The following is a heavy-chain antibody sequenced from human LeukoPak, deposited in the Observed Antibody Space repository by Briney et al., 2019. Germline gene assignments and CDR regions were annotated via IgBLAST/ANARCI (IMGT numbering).Heavy chain of an antibody. V-gene: IGHV1-69*13. CDR1: GGTFSRHA. J-gene: IGHJ6*02. CDR2: VIPVHGTV. CDR3: ARREFGGGYSYGYHFYGMDV. Sequence: AASVKVSCKASGGTFSRHAISWVRQAPGQGPEWMGGVIPVHGTVNYAQKFQGRVTIIADESTSTAYMELSSLRPEDTAIYYCARREFGGGYSYGYHFYGMDVWGQGTTVTVSS. D-gene: IGHD5-18*01.